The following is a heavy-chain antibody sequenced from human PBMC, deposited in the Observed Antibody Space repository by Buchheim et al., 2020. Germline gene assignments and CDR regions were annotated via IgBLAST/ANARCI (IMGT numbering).Heavy chain of an antibody. V-gene: IGHV3-23*01. D-gene: IGHD5-12*01. CDR2: ISGSGGST. CDR1: GFTFSSYA. Sequence: EVQLLESGGGLVQPGGSLRLSCAASGFTFSSYAMSWVRQAPGKGLEWVSAISGSGGSTYYADSVKGRFTISRDNSKNTLYLQMNSLRAEDTAVYYCAKDRDIVATMRPSRVRGYFDYWGQGTL. CDR3: AKDRDIVATMRPSRVRGYFDY. J-gene: IGHJ4*02.